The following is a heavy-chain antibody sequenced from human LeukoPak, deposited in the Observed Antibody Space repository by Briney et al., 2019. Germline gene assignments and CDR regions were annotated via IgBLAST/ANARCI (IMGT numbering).Heavy chain of an antibody. D-gene: IGHD6-13*01. CDR1: GGSISSGGYY. CDR2: IYHSGST. V-gene: IGHV4-30-2*01. J-gene: IGHJ4*02. Sequence: PSQTLSLTCTVSGGSISSGGYYWSWIRQPPGKGLEWIGYIYHSGSTYYNPSLKSRVTISVDRSKNQFSLKLSSVTAADTAVYYCAAGGSSSWLDYWGQGTLVTVSS. CDR3: AAGGSSSWLDY.